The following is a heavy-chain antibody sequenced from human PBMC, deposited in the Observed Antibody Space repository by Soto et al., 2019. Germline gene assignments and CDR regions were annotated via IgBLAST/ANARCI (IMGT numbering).Heavy chain of an antibody. CDR2: INPSGGST. CDR1: GYTFTSYY. J-gene: IGHJ6*04. Sequence: ASVKVSCKASGYTFTSYYMHWVRQAPGQGLEWMGIINPSGGSTSYAQKFQGRVTMTRDTSTSTVYMELSSLRSEDTAVYYCAREVSITIFGVAPDYYGMDVWGKGTKVTVSS. D-gene: IGHD3-3*01. V-gene: IGHV1-46*01. CDR3: AREVSITIFGVAPDYYGMDV.